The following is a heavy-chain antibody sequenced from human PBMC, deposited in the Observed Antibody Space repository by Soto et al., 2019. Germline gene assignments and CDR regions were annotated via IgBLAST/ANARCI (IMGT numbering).Heavy chain of an antibody. V-gene: IGHV3-23*01. CDR2: ISGHGGDI. D-gene: IGHD2-15*01. J-gene: IGHJ4*02. CDR1: GFIFSSYA. CDR3: AREDGGGPFDF. Sequence: EVQLLEFGGGLVRPGGSLRLSCAASGFIFSSYAMHWVRQAPGKELEWVSGISGHGGDIYYADSVKGRFTISRDTATSTLYLQMDSLRADDTAVYYFAREDGGGPFDFWGQGTLVTVSS.